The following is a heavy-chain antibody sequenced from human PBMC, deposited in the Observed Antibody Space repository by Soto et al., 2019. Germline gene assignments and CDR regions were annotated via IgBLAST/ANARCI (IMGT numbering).Heavy chain of an antibody. Sequence: QVQLQESGPGLVKASQTLSLICSVSGESISSGGYYWSWIRHHPGKGLEWIGYIYDSESAYYNPCLERRITISMDTSKNHYAMKLSSVTAADTAGYYCARASSGSSAAAYWGQGTLITVSS. J-gene: IGHJ4*02. CDR3: ARASSGSSAAAY. CDR2: IYDSESA. D-gene: IGHD6-6*01. V-gene: IGHV4-31*03. CDR1: GESISSGGYY.